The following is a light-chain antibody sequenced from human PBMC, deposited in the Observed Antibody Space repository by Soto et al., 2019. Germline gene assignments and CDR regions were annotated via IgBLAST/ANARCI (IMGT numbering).Light chain of an antibody. CDR3: TSFTSSSTWV. V-gene: IGLV2-14*03. CDR2: EVS. Sequence: QSALTQPASVSGSPGQSITISCTGTSSDVGGYNYVSWFQQHPGKAPKLKIYEVSNRPSWVSNRFSGSKSGYTASLTISELQAEDEADYYCTSFTSSSTWVFGGGTKLTVL. J-gene: IGLJ3*02. CDR1: SSDVGGYNY.